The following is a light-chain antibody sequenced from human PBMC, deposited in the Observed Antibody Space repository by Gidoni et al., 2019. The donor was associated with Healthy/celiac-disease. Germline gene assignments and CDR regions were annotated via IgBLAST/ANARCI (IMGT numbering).Light chain of an antibody. CDR3: QQCYSTPYT. CDR2: AAS. V-gene: IGKV1-39*01. CDR1: QTISSY. Sequence: DIQMTQSPSSLSASVGDRVTITCRASQTISSYLNWYQQKPGKAPKVLIYAASSLQSGVPSRFSGSGSGTDFTLTISSLQPEDFATYYCQQCYSTPYTFGQGTKLAIK. J-gene: IGKJ2*01.